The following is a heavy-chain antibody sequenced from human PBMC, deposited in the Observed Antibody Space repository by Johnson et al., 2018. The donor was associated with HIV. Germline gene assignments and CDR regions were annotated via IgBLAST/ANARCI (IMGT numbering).Heavy chain of an antibody. V-gene: IGHV3-7*01. J-gene: IGHJ3*02. CDR2: INRDGSDK. Sequence: VQLVESGGGLVKPGGSLRLSCVASGFTFSDYYMTWVRQAPGKGLEWVANINRDGSDKYYVDSVKGRFTISRDNAQDSLYLQMNSLRVDDTAVYYCGRESTGAGTAFDIWGQGTMVTVSS. D-gene: IGHD2-8*02. CDR1: GFTFSDYY. CDR3: GRESTGAGTAFDI.